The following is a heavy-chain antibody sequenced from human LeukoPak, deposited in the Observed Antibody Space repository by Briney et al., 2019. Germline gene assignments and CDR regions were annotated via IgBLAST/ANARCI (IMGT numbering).Heavy chain of an antibody. V-gene: IGHV3-30*02. CDR1: GFTFSSYG. CDR2: IRYDGSNK. Sequence: GGSLRLSCAASGFTFSSYGMHWVRQAPGKGLGWVAFIRYDGSNKYCADSVKGRFTISRDNSKNTLYLQMNSLRAEDTAVYYCAKDLVYHDYGAYYCYMDVWGKGTTVTVSS. J-gene: IGHJ6*03. CDR3: AKDLVYHDYGAYYCYMDV. D-gene: IGHD4-17*01.